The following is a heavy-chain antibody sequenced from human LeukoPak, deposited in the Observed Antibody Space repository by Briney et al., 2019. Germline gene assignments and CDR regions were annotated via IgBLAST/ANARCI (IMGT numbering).Heavy chain of an antibody. V-gene: IGHV1-2*02. CDR2: INPNRGGT. CDR3: ARDIGQQLAEDAFDI. D-gene: IGHD6-13*01. Sequence: GASVKVSCKASGYTFTGYYMHWVRQAPGQGLEWMGWINPNRGGTNYAQKFQGRVTMTRDTSISTAYMELSRLRSDDTAVYYCARDIGQQLAEDAFDIWGQGTMVTVSS. J-gene: IGHJ3*02. CDR1: GYTFTGYY.